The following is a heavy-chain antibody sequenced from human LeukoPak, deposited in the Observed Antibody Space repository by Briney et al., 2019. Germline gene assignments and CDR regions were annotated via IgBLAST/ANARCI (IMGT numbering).Heavy chain of an antibody. V-gene: IGHV4-34*01. CDR3: ASSVDTAMPRVDY. CDR2: INHSGST. CDR1: GGSFSGYY. Sequence: PSETLSLTCAVYGGSFSGYYWSWIRQPPGKGLEWIGEINHSGSTNYNPSLKSRVTISVDTSKNQFSLKLSSVTAADTAVYYCASSVDTAMPRVDYWGQGTLVTVSS. J-gene: IGHJ4*02. D-gene: IGHD5-18*01.